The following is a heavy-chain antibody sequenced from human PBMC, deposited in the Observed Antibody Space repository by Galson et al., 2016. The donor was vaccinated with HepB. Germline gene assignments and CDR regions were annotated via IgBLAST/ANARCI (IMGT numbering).Heavy chain of an antibody. CDR3: AKEFYDYVWGNYRPRPVDY. CDR2: ISGSGGST. V-gene: IGHV3-23*01. J-gene: IGHJ4*02. CDR1: GFAFSTYV. Sequence: SLRLSCAASGFAFSTYVMSWVRQAPGKGLEWVSAISGSGGSTYYADSVKGRFTISRDNSKNTLYLQMNSLRAEDTAVYYCAKEFYDYVWGNYRPRPVDYRGQGTLVTVSS. D-gene: IGHD3-16*02.